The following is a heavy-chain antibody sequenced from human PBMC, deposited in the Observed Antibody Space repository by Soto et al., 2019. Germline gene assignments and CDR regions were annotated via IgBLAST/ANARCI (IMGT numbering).Heavy chain of an antibody. J-gene: IGHJ4*02. CDR1: GFTFRNYA. V-gene: IGHV3-23*01. D-gene: IGHD6-13*01. Sequence: EVQLLESGGGLVQPGGSLRLSCAASGFTFRNYAVTCVRQAPGKGLEWVSTISGSGGSTYYADSVKGRLPISRDNSKNTLYLQMNSLRAEDTAVYYCAKDQGSSWYEIDYWGQGTLVTVSS. CDR2: ISGSGGST. CDR3: AKDQGSSWYEIDY.